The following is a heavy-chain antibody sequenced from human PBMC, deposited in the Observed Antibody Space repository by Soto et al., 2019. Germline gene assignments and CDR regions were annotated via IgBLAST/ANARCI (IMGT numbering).Heavy chain of an antibody. Sequence: GGSLRLSCAASGFTFSSYAMSWVRQAPGKGLEWVSAISGSGGSTYYADSVKGRFTISRDNSKNTLYLQMNSLRAEDTAVYYCAKDRSGESYRPYYYYYYMDVWGKGTTVTVSS. J-gene: IGHJ6*03. CDR3: AKDRSGESYRPYYYYYYMDV. CDR1: GFTFSSYA. D-gene: IGHD3-16*02. V-gene: IGHV3-23*01. CDR2: ISGSGGST.